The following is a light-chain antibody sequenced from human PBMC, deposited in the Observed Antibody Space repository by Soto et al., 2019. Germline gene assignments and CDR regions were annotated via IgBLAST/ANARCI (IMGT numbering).Light chain of an antibody. CDR3: QQYDNWPQT. Sequence: DNVLTQSPDTLSLSPGERATLSCRASQSVSTYLAWYQQKPGQAPRLLIYDASDRATGIPARFSGRGSGTEFTLTISSLQSVDFAVYYCQQYDNWPQTFGQGTKVDIK. J-gene: IGKJ1*01. CDR2: DAS. V-gene: IGKV3-11*01. CDR1: QSVSTY.